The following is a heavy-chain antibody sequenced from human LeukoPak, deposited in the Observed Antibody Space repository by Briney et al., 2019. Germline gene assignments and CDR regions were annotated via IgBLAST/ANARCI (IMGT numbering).Heavy chain of an antibody. CDR3: AKAGTPGIPFDF. CDR1: GFTFRSSA. V-gene: IGHV3-23*01. J-gene: IGHJ4*02. D-gene: IGHD3-10*01. CDR2: ITGSGDAT. Sequence: PGGSLRLSCAASGFTFRSSAMSWVRQAPGKGLEWVSTITGSGDATDYADSVKGRFTISRDNSKNTLYLQMNSLRADDTAVYYCAKAGTPGIPFDFWGQGTLVTVSS.